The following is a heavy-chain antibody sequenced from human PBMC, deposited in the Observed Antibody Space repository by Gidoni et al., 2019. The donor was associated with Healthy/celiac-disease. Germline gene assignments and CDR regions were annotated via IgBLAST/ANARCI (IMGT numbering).Heavy chain of an antibody. CDR2: ISVIGGST. V-gene: IGHV3-23*01. Sequence: EVQLLESGGGLVQPGGSLRPSCAAYGFTFRSSSMSWVRQTPGKGLEWVSGISVIGGSTCDANSVKGRFTISRDNSKITLYLQMNSLRAEDTAVYYCAKGMDGCSSTSCYHYFDDWGQGTLVTVSS. CDR1: GFTFRSSS. CDR3: AKGMDGCSSTSCYHYFDD. J-gene: IGHJ4*02. D-gene: IGHD2-2*01.